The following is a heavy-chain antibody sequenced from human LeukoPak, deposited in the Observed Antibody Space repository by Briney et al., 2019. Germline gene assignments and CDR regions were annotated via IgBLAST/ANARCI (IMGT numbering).Heavy chain of an antibody. Sequence: SETLSLTCTVSGGSISSSSYYWGWIRQPPGKGLEWIGSIYYTGNTYYNPSLKSRVTISLDTSKTQFSLKLSSVTAADTAVYYCARVRETYYYYYMDVWGKGTTVTVSS. CDR2: IYYTGNT. CDR3: ARVRETYYYYYMDV. J-gene: IGHJ6*03. V-gene: IGHV4-39*07. CDR1: GGSISSSSYY.